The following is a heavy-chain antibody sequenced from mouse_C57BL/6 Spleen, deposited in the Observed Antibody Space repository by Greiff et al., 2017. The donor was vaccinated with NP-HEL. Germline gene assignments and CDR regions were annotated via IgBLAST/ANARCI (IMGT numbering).Heavy chain of an antibody. V-gene: IGHV1-50*01. D-gene: IGHD1-1*01. CDR2: IDPSDSYT. CDR1: GYTFTSYW. J-gene: IGHJ1*03. Sequence: VQLQQPGAELVKPGASVKLSCKASGYTFTSYWMQWVKQRPGQGLEWIGEIDPSDSYTNYNQKFKGKATLTVDTSSSTAYMQLSSLTSEDSAVYYCGGYGSSYDWYFDVWGTGTTVTVSS. CDR3: GGYGSSYDWYFDV.